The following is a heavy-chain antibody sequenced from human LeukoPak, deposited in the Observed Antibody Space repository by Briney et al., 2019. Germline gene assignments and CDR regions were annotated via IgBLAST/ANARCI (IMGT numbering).Heavy chain of an antibody. D-gene: IGHD2-21*02. CDR2: INPSGGST. V-gene: IGHV1-46*01. Sequence: ASVKVSCKASGYTFTSYYMHWVRQAPGQGLEWMGIINPSGGSTSYAQKFQGRVTMTRDMSTSTVYMELSSLRSEDTAVYYCARGRSIVVVTAIPPYYFDSWGQGALVTVSS. J-gene: IGHJ4*02. CDR3: ARGRSIVVVTAIPPYYFDS. CDR1: GYTFTSYY.